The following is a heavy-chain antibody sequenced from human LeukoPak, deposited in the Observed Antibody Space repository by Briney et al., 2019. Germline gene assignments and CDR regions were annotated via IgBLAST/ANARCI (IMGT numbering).Heavy chain of an antibody. CDR3: ARVAYSSGWYCDY. J-gene: IGHJ4*02. D-gene: IGHD6-19*01. CDR2: ISHSGST. Sequence: TSETLSLTCAVSGGSISSTNWWSWVRQPPGKGLEWIGEISHSGSTNYNPSLKSRVAISVDKSKNQFSLKLSSVTAADTAVYYCARVAYSSGWYCDYWGQGTLVTVSS. V-gene: IGHV4-4*02. CDR1: GGSISSTNW.